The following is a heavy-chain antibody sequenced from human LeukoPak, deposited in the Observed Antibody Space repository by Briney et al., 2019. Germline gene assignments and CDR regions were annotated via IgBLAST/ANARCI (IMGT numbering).Heavy chain of an antibody. CDR3: ARVAGSSGYYRFDP. CDR2: INPNSGGT. CDR1: GYTFTGFY. D-gene: IGHD3-22*01. V-gene: IGHV1-2*02. Sequence: ASVKVSCKASGYTFTGFYMHWVRQAPGQGLEWMGWINPNSGGTNFAQKFQGRVTMTRDTSISTAYMELSRLRSDDTAVYYCARVAGSSGYYRFDPWGQGTLVTVSS. J-gene: IGHJ5*02.